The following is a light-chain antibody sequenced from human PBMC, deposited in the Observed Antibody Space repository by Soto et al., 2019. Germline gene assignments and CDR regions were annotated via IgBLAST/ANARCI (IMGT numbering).Light chain of an antibody. V-gene: IGKV3-15*01. J-gene: IGKJ1*01. CDR3: QQYNNWPPTWT. Sequence: EIEMTQSPDTLSVSPGERATLSCRASQSVSSNLAWYQQKPGQAPRLLIYGASTRATGIPARFSGSGSGTEFTLTISSLQSEDFAVYYCQQYNNWPPTWTFGQGTKVDIK. CDR2: GAS. CDR1: QSVSSN.